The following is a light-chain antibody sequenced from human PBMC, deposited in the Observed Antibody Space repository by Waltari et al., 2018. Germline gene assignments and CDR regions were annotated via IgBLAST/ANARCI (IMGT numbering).Light chain of an antibody. V-gene: IGKV1-5*03. CDR1: QNINSW. CDR2: KAS. CDR3: QHYNNYSPWT. Sequence: DIQMTQSTSTLSASVGDRVTITCRASQNINSWLAWYQQKPGKAPKLLIYKASSLESGVPSRFSGSGSGTEFTLTITSLQPDDFATYFCQHYNNYSPWTFGQGTKVEVK. J-gene: IGKJ1*01.